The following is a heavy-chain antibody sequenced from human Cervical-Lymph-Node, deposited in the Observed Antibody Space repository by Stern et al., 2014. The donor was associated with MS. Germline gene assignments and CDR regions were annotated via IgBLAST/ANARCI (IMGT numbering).Heavy chain of an antibody. Sequence: EVQLVESGGGLVQPGRSLRLSCTASGFTFGDYAMSWVRQAPGKGLEWVGFIRSKAYGGTTEYAASVKGRFTISRDDSKSIAYLQMNSLKTEDTAVYYCTRGITMIVVVPFDYWGQGTLVTVSS. CDR2: IRSKAYGGTT. D-gene: IGHD3-22*01. CDR3: TRGITMIVVVPFDY. J-gene: IGHJ4*02. CDR1: GFTFGDYA. V-gene: IGHV3-49*04.